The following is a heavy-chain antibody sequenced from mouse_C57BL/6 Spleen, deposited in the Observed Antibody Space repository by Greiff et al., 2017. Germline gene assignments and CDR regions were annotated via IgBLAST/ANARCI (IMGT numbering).Heavy chain of an antibody. CDR2: IYPGSGST. D-gene: IGHD1-1*01. J-gene: IGHJ1*03. CDR3: AGRGSSYWYFDV. CDR1: GYTFTSYW. Sequence: QVQLQQPGAELVKPGASVKMSCKASGYTFTSYWITWVKQRPGQGLEWIGDIYPGSGSTNYNEKFKSKATLTVDTSSSTAYMQLSSLTSEDSAVYYCAGRGSSYWYFDVWGTGTTVTVSS. V-gene: IGHV1-55*01.